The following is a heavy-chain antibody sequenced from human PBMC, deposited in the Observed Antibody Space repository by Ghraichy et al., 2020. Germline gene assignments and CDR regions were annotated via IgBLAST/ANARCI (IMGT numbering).Heavy chain of an antibody. V-gene: IGHV3-23*01. Sequence: GGSLRLSCAGSGFTFSNYAMSWVRQAPGKGLEWASAISGSSYSTYYADSVKGRFTISRDNSKNTLYLQMNSLRAEDTAIYYCVKHPYYDSSVQGRGTHFEYWGQGTLVTVSS. CDR3: VKHPYYDSSVQGRGTHFEY. CDR2: ISGSSYST. J-gene: IGHJ4*02. D-gene: IGHD3-22*01. CDR1: GFTFSNYA.